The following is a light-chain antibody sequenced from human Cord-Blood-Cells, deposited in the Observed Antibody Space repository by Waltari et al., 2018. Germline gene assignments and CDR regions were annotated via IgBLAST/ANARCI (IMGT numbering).Light chain of an antibody. Sequence: QSALTQPASVSGSPGQSITISCTGTSSDVGSYNLVSWYQQHPGKAPNLMIYEGSKRTSGVSNRFPGSKSGNTASLTISGLQAEDEADYYCCSYAGSSTWVFGGGTKLTVL. V-gene: IGLV2-23*01. J-gene: IGLJ3*02. CDR1: SSDVGSYNL. CDR2: EGS. CDR3: CSYAGSSTWV.